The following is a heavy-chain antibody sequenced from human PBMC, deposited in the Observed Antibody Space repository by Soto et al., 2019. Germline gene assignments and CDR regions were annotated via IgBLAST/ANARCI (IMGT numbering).Heavy chain of an antibody. CDR2: IYHSGST. D-gene: IGHD3-10*01. J-gene: IGHJ4*02. CDR3: ARDWGYYGSGSGDY. CDR1: GYSISSCYY. Sequence: SETLSLTCAVSGYSISSCYYWGWMRQPPGKGLEWIGSIYHSGSTYYNPSLKSRVTISVDTSKNQFSLKLSSVTAADTDVYYCARDWGYYGSGSGDYWGKGTLVTVSS. V-gene: IGHV4-38-2*02.